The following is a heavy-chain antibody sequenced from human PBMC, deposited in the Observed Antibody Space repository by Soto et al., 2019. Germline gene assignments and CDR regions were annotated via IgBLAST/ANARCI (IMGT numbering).Heavy chain of an antibody. CDR1: GESFSGYS. CDR2: INHRGST. CDR3: VGGTYNFDY. D-gene: IGHD4-4*01. J-gene: IGHJ4*02. Sequence: SETLSLTCAVYGESFSGYSWGWIRQPPGKGLEWIGEINHRGSTNYNPSLKSRVIISLDMSRNQFSLTLNSVTAADTAVYYCVGGTYNFDYWGQGTPVTVSS. V-gene: IGHV4-34*01.